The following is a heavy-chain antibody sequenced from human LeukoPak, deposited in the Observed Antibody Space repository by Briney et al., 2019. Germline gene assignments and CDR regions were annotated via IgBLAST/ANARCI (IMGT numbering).Heavy chain of an antibody. J-gene: IGHJ4*02. CDR2: IIPILGIA. CDR1: GGTFSSYA. CDR3: ARGNSSGYYHY. Sequence: SVKVSCKASGGTFSSYAISWLRQAPGQGLEWMGRIIPILGIANYAQKFQGRVTITADKSTSTAYMELSSLRSEDTAVYYCARGNSSGYYHYWGQGTLVTVSS. V-gene: IGHV1-69*04. D-gene: IGHD3-22*01.